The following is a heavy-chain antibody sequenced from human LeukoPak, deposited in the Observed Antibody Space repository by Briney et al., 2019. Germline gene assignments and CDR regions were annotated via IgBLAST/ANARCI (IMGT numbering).Heavy chain of an antibody. CDR1: GFTFSSYS. J-gene: IGHJ4*02. D-gene: IGHD2-2*01. CDR2: ISSSSSYI. V-gene: IGHV3-21*01. Sequence: GGPLRLSCAASGFTFSSYSMNWVRQAPGKGLEWVSSISSSSSYIYYADSVKGRFTISRDNAKNSLYLQMNSLRAEDTAVYYCARSFDCSSTSCPYGYWGQGTLVTVSS. CDR3: ARSFDCSSTSCPYGY.